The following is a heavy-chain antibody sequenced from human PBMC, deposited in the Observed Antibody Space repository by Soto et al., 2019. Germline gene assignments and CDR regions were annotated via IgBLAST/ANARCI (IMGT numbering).Heavy chain of an antibody. V-gene: IGHV1-69*02. J-gene: IGHJ4*02. Sequence: QVQLVQSGAEVKKPGSSVKVSCKASGGTFSSYTITWVRQAPGQGLEWMGRIIPILGIANYAQKFQGRVTITADKSTSTAYMELSSLRSEDTAVYYCGKGNYGDPNTLNYWGQGTLVTVSS. CDR2: IIPILGIA. CDR1: GGTFSSYT. CDR3: GKGNYGDPNTLNY. D-gene: IGHD4-17*01.